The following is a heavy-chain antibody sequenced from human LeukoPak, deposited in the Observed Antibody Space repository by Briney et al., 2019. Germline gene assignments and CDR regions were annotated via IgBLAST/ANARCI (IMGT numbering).Heavy chain of an antibody. Sequence: ASVKVSCKASGYTFTSYGISWVRQAPGQGLEWMGWISAYNGNTNYAQKFQGWVTMTRDTSISTAYMELSRLRSDDTAVYYCARSGGDTRDAFDIWGQGTMVTVSS. CDR3: ARSGGDTRDAFDI. D-gene: IGHD2-21*02. J-gene: IGHJ3*02. CDR1: GYTFTSYG. V-gene: IGHV1-18*01. CDR2: ISAYNGNT.